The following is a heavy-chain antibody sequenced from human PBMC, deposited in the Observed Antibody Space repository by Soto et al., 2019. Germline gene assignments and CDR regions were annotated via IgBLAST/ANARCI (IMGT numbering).Heavy chain of an antibody. V-gene: IGHV4-34*01. CDR3: ARGGITMVRGVIAKYYFDY. J-gene: IGHJ4*02. D-gene: IGHD3-10*01. CDR2: INHSGST. CDR1: GGSFSGYY. Sequence: SETLSLTCAVYGGSFSGYYWSWIRQPPGKGLEWIGEINHSGSTNYNPSLKSRVTISVDTSKNQFSLKLSSVTAADTAVYYCARGGITMVRGVIAKYYFDYWGQGTLVTVSS.